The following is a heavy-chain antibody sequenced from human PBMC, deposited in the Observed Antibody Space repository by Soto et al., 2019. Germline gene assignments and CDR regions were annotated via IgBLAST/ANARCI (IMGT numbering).Heavy chain of an antibody. CDR2: INHRGGA. CDR3: AREYSNSPEAFDF. J-gene: IGHJ4*02. D-gene: IGHD6-6*01. V-gene: IGHV4-34*01. CDR1: NGSFTDYF. Sequence: SETLSLTCAAHNGSFTDYFWTWIRQSPGRGLEWIGEINHRGGATYNPSLRSRVTISIDTSKNRFSPSLNSVTAADTAVFYCAREYSNSPEAFDFWGRGTLVTVSS.